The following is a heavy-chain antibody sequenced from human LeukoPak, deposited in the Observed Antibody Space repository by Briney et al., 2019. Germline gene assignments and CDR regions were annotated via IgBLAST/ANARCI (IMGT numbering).Heavy chain of an antibody. CDR1: GFTFDDYG. CDR2: INWNGGST. V-gene: IGHV3-20*04. Sequence: PGGSLRLSCAASGFTFDDYGMSWVRQAPGKGLEWVSGINWNGGSTGYADSVKGRFTISRDNAKNSLYLQMKSLRAEDTALYYCARGYTLGQSRKRIGNYYFDYWGQGTLVTVSS. D-gene: IGHD2-2*02. CDR3: ARGYTLGQSRKRIGNYYFDY. J-gene: IGHJ4*02.